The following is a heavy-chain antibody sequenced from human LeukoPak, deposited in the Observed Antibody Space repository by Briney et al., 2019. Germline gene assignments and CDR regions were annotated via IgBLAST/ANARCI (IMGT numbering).Heavy chain of an antibody. J-gene: IGHJ3*02. CDR3: ARQSLWLQDAFDI. D-gene: IGHD5-24*01. CDR2: IYYSGST. Sequence: PSETLSLTCTVSGGSISSGGYYWSWIRQPPGKGLEWIGYIYYSGSTNYNPSLKSRVTISVDTSKNQFSLKLSSVTAADTAVYYCARQSLWLQDAFDIWGQGTMVTVSS. CDR1: GGSISSGGYY. V-gene: IGHV4-61*08.